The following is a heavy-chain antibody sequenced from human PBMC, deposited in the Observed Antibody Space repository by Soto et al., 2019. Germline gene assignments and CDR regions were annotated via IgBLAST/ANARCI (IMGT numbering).Heavy chain of an antibody. CDR3: ARGISSGWYGLPLGY. D-gene: IGHD6-19*01. CDR1: SGSFSGYY. J-gene: IGHJ4*02. V-gene: IGHV4-34*01. CDR2: INHSGST. Sequence: QVQLQQWGAGLLKPSETLSLTCAVYSGSFSGYYWSWIRQPPGKGLEWIGEINHSGSTNYNPSLKSRVTISVDTSKNQFSLKLSSVTAADTAVYYCARGISSGWYGLPLGYWGQGTLVTVSS.